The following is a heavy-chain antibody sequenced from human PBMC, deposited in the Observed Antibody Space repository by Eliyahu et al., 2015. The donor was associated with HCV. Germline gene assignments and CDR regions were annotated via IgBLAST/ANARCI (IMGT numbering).Heavy chain of an antibody. Sequence: EVQLVESGGDLVKPGGSLRLSCAASGXXFSDPWVGWVRQAPGKGLEWVAXVXNRYXGGTTEYAAPVKGRFSISRDDSKNTLYLQMNRLKIEDTAVYYCTTAMACGFHCYELGGFWGQGALVTVSS. D-gene: IGHD2-21*02. CDR1: GXXFSDPW. CDR2: VXNRYXGGTT. CDR3: TTAMACGFHCYELGGF. V-gene: IGHV3-15*01. J-gene: IGHJ4*02.